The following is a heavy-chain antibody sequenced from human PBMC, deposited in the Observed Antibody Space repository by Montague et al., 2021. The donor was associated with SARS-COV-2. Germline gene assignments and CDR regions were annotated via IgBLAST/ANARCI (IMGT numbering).Heavy chain of an antibody. J-gene: IGHJ5*02. CDR3: ARGPRITMIVVVITDIWFDP. Sequence: SETLSLTCAVYGGSFSGYNWGWIRQPPRKGLEWIGEINHSGNANYNPSLKSRVTISADTSKNQFSLKLSSVTAADTAVYYCARGPRITMIVVVITDIWFDPWGQGTLVTVSS. CDR1: GGSFSGYN. CDR2: INHSGNA. D-gene: IGHD3-22*01. V-gene: IGHV4-34*01.